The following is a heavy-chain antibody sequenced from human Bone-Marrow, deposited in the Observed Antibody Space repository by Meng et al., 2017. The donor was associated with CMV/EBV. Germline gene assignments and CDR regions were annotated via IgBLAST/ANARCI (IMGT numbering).Heavy chain of an antibody. V-gene: IGHV3-23*03. D-gene: IGHD3-10*01. CDR3: AKEPLLFGYFDY. CDR1: GFTFSSYW. Sequence: GGSLRLSCAASGFTFSSYWMHWVRQAPGKGLEWVSVIYSGGSRTYYADSVKGRFTISRDNSKNTLYLQMNSLRAEDTAVYYCAKEPLLFGYFDYWGQGTLVTVSS. J-gene: IGHJ4*02. CDR2: IYSGGSRT.